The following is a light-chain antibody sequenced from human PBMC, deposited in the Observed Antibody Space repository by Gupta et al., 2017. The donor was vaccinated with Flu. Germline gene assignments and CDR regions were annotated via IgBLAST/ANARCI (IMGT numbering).Light chain of an antibody. CDR3: ATLDDSLSGRV. CDR1: SSNIGTFY. V-gene: IGLV1-47*01. J-gene: IGLJ3*02. Sequence: QSALTQPPSASGTPGQRVSISCSGSSSNIGTFYVYWYQQFPGTAPKLLISRDNQRPSGVPDRFSGSKSGTSASLAISGLRAEDEADYYCATLDDSLSGRVFGGGTKLTVL. CDR2: RDN.